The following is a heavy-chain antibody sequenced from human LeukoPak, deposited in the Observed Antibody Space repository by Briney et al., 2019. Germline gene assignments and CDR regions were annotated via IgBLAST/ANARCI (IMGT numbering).Heavy chain of an antibody. V-gene: IGHV3-7*01. CDR2: TKKDGSEK. D-gene: IGHD3-22*01. CDR3: VRVDTSGYYYELSFDY. CDR1: GFTFSSYW. Sequence: GGSLRLSCAASGFTFSSYWMSWVRQVPGRGLEWVANTKKDGSEKEYVDSVKGRFTISRDNAKNSLYLQMNSLRVEDTAVYYCVRVDTSGYYYELSFDYWGQGTLVTVSS. J-gene: IGHJ4*02.